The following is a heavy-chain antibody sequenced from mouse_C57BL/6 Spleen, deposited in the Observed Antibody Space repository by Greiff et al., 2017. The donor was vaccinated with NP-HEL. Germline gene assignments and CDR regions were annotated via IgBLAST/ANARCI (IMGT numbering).Heavy chain of an antibody. D-gene: IGHD2-2*01. V-gene: IGHV7-1*01. CDR1: GFTFSDFY. CDR2: SRNKANDYTT. Sequence: EVHLVESGGGLVQSGRSLRLSCATSGFTFSDFYMEWVRQAPGKGLEWIAASRNKANDYTTEYSASVKGRFIVSRDTSQSILYLQMNALRAEDTAIYYCARDADGYGFDYWGQGTTLTVSS. CDR3: ARDADGYGFDY. J-gene: IGHJ2*01.